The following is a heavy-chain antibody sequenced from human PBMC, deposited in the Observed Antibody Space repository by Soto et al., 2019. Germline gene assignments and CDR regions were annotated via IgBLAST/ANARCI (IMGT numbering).Heavy chain of an antibody. Sequence: SETLSLTCTVSGGSISSGGYYWSWIRQHPGKGLEWIGYIYYSGSTYYNPSLKSRVTISVDTSKNQFSLKLSSVTAADTAVYYCARDKAKYGFDPWGQGTLVTVSS. CDR3: ARDKAKYGFDP. D-gene: IGHD2-2*01. CDR1: GGSISSGGYY. J-gene: IGHJ5*02. CDR2: IYYSGST. V-gene: IGHV4-31*03.